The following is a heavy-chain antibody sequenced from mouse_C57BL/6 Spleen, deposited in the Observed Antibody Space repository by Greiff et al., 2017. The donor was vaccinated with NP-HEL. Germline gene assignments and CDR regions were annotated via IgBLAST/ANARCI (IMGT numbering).Heavy chain of an antibody. J-gene: IGHJ2*01. D-gene: IGHD2-4*01. V-gene: IGHV1-64*01. CDR1: GYTFTSYW. CDR2: IHPNSGST. Sequence: QVQLQQSGAELVKPGASVKLSCKASGYTFTSYWMHWVKQRPGQGLEWIGMIHPNSGSTNYNEKFKSKATLTVDKSSSTAYMQLSGLTSEDSAVYYCARGYDYDEGDYFDYWGQGTTHTVSS. CDR3: ARGYDYDEGDYFDY.